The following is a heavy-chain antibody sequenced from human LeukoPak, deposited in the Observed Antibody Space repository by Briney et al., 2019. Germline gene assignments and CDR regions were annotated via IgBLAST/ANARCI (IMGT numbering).Heavy chain of an antibody. CDR3: AREVDYDFWSGYLYYYYMDV. D-gene: IGHD3-3*01. Sequence: ASVTVSCTASGYTFTIYGISWVRQAPGPGNAWMGWISAYNGNTNYAQKLQGRVTMTTDTSTSTAYMELRSLRSDDTGVYYCAREVDYDFWSGYLYYYYMDVWGKGTTVTVSS. CDR1: GYTFTIYG. V-gene: IGHV1-18*01. J-gene: IGHJ6*03. CDR2: ISAYNGNT.